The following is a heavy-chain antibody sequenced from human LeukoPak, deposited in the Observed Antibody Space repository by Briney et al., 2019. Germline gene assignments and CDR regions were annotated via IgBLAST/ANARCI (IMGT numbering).Heavy chain of an antibody. V-gene: IGHV4-38-2*01. D-gene: IGHD3-10*01. Sequence: SQTLSLTCGVSDYSITTGYYWGWIRQPPGTGLEWIGGIYHSGNTYYNPSLKSRVAISVDTSKNQFSLRLSSVTAADTAVYYCARARGSGSPYYFDYWGQGTLVTVSS. CDR3: ARARGSGSPYYFDY. J-gene: IGHJ4*02. CDR1: DYSITTGYY. CDR2: IYHSGNT.